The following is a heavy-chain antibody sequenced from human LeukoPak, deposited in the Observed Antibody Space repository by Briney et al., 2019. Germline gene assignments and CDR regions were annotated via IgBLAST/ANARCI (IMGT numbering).Heavy chain of an antibody. V-gene: IGHV1-8*01. J-gene: IGHJ6*02. CDR2: MNPNSGNT. Sequence: ASVKVSCKASGYTFTSYDINWVRQATGQGLEWMGWMNPNSGNTGYAQKFQGRVTMTRNTSISTAYMELSSLRSEDTAVYYCAGASWVDYYYGMDVWGQGTTVTVSS. CDR1: GYTFTSYD. D-gene: IGHD2-15*01. CDR3: AGASWVDYYYGMDV.